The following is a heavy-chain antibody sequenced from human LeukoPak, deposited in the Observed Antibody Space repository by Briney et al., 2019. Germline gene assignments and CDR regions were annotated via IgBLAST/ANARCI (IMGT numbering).Heavy chain of an antibody. Sequence: GGSLRLSCAVSGFTFSNYAMHWVRQAPGKGLEWVAILSSDVRNKYYADSVKGRFTISRDNPKNTLYLQLNSLRPEDTAVYYCARSPLRFLEWETYFDYWGQGTLVTVS. J-gene: IGHJ4*02. D-gene: IGHD3-3*01. CDR2: LSSDVRNK. V-gene: IGHV3-30*04. CDR3: ARSPLRFLEWETYFDY. CDR1: GFTFSNYA.